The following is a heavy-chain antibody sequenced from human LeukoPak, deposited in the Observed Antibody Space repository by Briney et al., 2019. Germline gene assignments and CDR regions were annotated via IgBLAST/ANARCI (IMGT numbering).Heavy chain of an antibody. D-gene: IGHD3-10*01. J-gene: IGHJ5*02. V-gene: IGHV3-66*01. Sequence: GGPLRLSCAASGLTVSSNYMNWVRQAPGKGLEWVSVIYSGGSTYYADSVKGRFTISRDNSKNTLYLQMNSLRAEDTAVYYCARGAYGSGSYGDNWFDPWGQGTLVTVSS. CDR2: IYSGGST. CDR1: GLTVSSNY. CDR3: ARGAYGSGSYGDNWFDP.